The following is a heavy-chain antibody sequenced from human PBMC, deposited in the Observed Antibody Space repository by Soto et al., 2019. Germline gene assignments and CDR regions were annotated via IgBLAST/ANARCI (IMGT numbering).Heavy chain of an antibody. V-gene: IGHV1-46*01. D-gene: IGHD6-19*01. CDR2: INPSGGST. CDR3: ARDYAPVAGTHYYGMDV. Sequence: QVQLVQSGAEVKKPGASVKVSCKASGYTFTSYYMHWVRQAPGQGLEWMGIINPSGGSTSYAQKFKGRVTMTRXXSXSXXYMELSSLRSEDTAVYYCARDYAPVAGTHYYGMDVWGQGTTVTVSS. CDR1: GYTFTSYY. J-gene: IGHJ6*02.